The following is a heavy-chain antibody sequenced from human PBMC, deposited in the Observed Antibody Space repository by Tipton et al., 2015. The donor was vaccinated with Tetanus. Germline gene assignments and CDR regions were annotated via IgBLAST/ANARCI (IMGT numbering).Heavy chain of an antibody. CDR1: GFSFSNYA. CDR2: ISSSSSTI. Sequence: SLRLSCAASGFSFSNYAMNWVRQAPGKGLEWVSYISSSSSTIYYADSVKGRFTISRDNAKNSLYLQMNSLRAEDTAVYYCARSGRQWPNYYYGMDVWGQGTTVTVSS. CDR3: ARSGRQWPNYYYGMDV. D-gene: IGHD6-19*01. V-gene: IGHV3-48*01. J-gene: IGHJ6*02.